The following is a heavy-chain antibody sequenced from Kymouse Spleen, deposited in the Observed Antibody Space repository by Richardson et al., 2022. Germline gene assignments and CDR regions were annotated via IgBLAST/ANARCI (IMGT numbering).Heavy chain of an antibody. CDR1: GYTFTSYY. CDR2: INPSGGST. D-gene: IGHD3-9*01. J-gene: IGHJ6*02. V-gene: IGHV1-46*03. CDR3: ARDQRYFDWPHYYYYGMDV. Sequence: QVQLVQSGAEVKKPGASVKVSCKASGYTFTSYYMHWVRQAPGQGLEWMGIINPSGGSTSYAQKFQGRVTMTRDTSTSTVYMELSSLRSEDTAVYYCARDQRYFDWPHYYYYGMDVWGQGTTVTVSS.